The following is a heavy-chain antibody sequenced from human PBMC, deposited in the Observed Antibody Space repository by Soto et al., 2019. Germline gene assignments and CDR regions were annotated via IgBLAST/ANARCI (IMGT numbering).Heavy chain of an antibody. CDR2: ISYDGSNK. Sequence: QVQLVESGGGVVQPGRSLRLSCAASGFTFSSYGMHWVRQAPGKGLEWVAVISYDGSNKYYADSVKGRFTISRDNSKNTLYLQMNSLRAEDTAVYYCAKTRGGYSGYYYYGMDVWGQGTTVTVSS. CDR3: AKTRGGYSGYYYYGMDV. V-gene: IGHV3-30*18. CDR1: GFTFSSYG. D-gene: IGHD5-12*01. J-gene: IGHJ6*02.